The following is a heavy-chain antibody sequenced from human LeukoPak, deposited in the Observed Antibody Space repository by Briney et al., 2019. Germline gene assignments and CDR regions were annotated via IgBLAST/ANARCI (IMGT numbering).Heavy chain of an antibody. CDR2: GIPIFGRT. CDR3: ARDVFSRDPHYGGPVHD. Sequence: SVKVSCKASGGTFSSTVISWVRQAPGQGLEWMGGGIPIFGRTNYAQKFQGRVTITTDESTGTAYMEVSSLRSEDTAVYYCARDVFSRDPHYGGPVHDWGQGTLVTVSS. CDR1: GGTFSSTV. V-gene: IGHV1-69*05. D-gene: IGHD4/OR15-4a*01. J-gene: IGHJ4*02.